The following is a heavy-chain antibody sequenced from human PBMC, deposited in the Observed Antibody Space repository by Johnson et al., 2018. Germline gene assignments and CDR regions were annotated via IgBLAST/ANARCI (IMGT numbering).Heavy chain of an antibody. CDR1: GFTFSSYS. CDR2: ISSASSYI. D-gene: IGHD3-3*01. Sequence: VRLVESGGGLVKPGGSLRLSCAASGFTFSSYSMNWVRQAPGKGLEWVSSISSASSYIYYADPVKGRFTISRDNAKNSLYLQMNSLRDEDTAVYYCARVLGVVTGYALDVWGQGTTVSFSS. V-gene: IGHV3-21*01. J-gene: IGHJ6*02. CDR3: ARVLGVVTGYALDV.